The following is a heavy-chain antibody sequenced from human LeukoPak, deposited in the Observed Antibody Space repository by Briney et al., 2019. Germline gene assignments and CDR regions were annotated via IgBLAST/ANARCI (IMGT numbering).Heavy chain of an antibody. CDR1: GGSFSGKY. J-gene: IGHJ4*02. CDR2: ITYSGSI. CDR3: ARDLMT. V-gene: IGHV4-34*01. Sequence: SETLSLTCAVSGGSFSGKYWTWIRQPPGKGLEWIGEITYSGSIYYNPSLKSRVTISVDTSKNQFSLKLNSVTAADTAVYYCARDLMTWGQGTLVTVSS.